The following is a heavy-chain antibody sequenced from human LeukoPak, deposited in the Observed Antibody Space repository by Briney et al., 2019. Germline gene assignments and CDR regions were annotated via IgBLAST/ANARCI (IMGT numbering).Heavy chain of an antibody. CDR1: GFTFSSYA. V-gene: IGHV3-64D*06. D-gene: IGHD1-1*01. CDR2: ISSNGGST. J-gene: IGHJ4*02. Sequence: GGSLRLSCSASGFTFSSYAMHWVRQAPGKGLEYVSAISSNGGSTYYADSVKGRFTISRDNSKNTLYLQMSSLRAEDTAVYYCVKAPRWNDAYYFDCWGQGTLVTVSS. CDR3: VKAPRWNDAYYFDC.